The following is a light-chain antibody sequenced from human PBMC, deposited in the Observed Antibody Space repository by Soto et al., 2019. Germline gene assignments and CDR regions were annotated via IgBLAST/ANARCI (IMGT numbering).Light chain of an antibody. CDR1: QSISNY. CDR3: QQSYSSPWT. V-gene: IGKV1-39*01. CDR2: AAS. J-gene: IGKJ1*01. Sequence: DIQMTQSPSSLSVSVRDRVTITCRASQSISNYLNWYQQKPGKAPKLLIYAASSLQSGVPSRFSGSGSGTDFSLTISSLQPEDFATYYCQQSYSSPWTFGQGTKVEIK.